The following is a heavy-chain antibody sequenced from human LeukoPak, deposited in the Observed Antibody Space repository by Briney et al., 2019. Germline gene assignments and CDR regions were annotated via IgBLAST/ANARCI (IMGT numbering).Heavy chain of an antibody. CDR2: INHSGST. V-gene: IGHV4-34*01. CDR3: AITTYYYDSSGYYYAGVDY. J-gene: IGHJ4*02. CDR1: GGSVSGYY. D-gene: IGHD3-22*01. Sequence: PSESLSLTWAVYGGSVSGYYWSWIRQPPGKGLEWIGEINHSGSTNYNPSLKSGATISVDTSKNQFSLKLSSATAADTAVYYCAITTYYYDSSGYYYAGVDYWGQGTLVTVSS.